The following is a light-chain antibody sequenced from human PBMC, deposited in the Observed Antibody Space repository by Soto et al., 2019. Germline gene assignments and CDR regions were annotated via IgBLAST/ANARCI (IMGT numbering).Light chain of an antibody. CDR3: SSYTSSSTLRVV. V-gene: IGLV2-18*02. CDR2: EVN. Sequence: QSALTQPPSVSGSPGQSVSISCTGTSSDVGNYNRVSWYQQPPGTAPKLIIYEVNNRPSGVPDRFSGSKSGNTASLTISGLRAEDEANYYCSSYTSSSTLRVVFGGGTKLTVL. J-gene: IGLJ2*01. CDR1: SSDVGNYNR.